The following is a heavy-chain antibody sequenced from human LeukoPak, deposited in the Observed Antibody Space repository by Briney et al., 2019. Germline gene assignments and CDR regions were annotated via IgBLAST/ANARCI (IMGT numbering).Heavy chain of an antibody. CDR1: GFTFSSYA. J-gene: IGHJ4*02. V-gene: IGHV3-23*01. CDR3: AKPARGSGSYPTFDY. D-gene: IGHD3-10*01. CDR2: ISGSGGST. Sequence: GGSLRLSCAASGFTFSSYAMSGVRQAPGKGLEWVSAISGSGGSTYYADSVKGRFTISRDNSKNTLYLQMNSLRAEDTAVYYCAKPARGSGSYPTFDYWGQGTLVTVSS.